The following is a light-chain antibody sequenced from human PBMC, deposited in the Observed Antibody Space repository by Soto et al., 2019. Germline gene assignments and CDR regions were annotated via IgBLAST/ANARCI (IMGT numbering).Light chain of an antibody. J-gene: IGKJ3*01. CDR1: QSVSSNS. V-gene: IGKV3-20*01. CDR3: QQYGSSPPT. CDR2: GAS. Sequence: EVVLTQSPGTLSLSPGERATLSCRASQSVSSNSLAWYQQKPGQAPRLLIYGASTRATGIPDRFSGSGSGTDFILTISRLEPEDLAVYCCQQYGSSPPTFGPGTTVDIK.